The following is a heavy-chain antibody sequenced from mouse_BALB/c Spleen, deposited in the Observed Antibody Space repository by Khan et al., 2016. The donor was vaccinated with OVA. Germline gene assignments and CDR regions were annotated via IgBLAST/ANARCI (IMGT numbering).Heavy chain of an antibody. J-gene: IGHJ4*01. CDR1: GYSITSNYA. V-gene: IGHV3-2*02. CDR3: ARGNDYGYAMDY. CDR2: ISYSGRT. D-gene: IGHD1-1*01. Sequence: EVQLQESGPGLVKPSQSLSLTCTVTGYSITSNYAWNWIRQFPGNKLEWMGYISYSGRTSYIPSLKSRISITRDPSKNQFFLQLNSVTTEDTATYDGARGNDYGYAMDYWGQGTSVTVSS.